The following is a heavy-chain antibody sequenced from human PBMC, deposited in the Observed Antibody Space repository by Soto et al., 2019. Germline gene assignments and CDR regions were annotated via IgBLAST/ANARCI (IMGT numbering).Heavy chain of an antibody. J-gene: IGHJ4*02. D-gene: IGHD2-21*01. Sequence: QVQLVQSGAEVKKPGSSVKVSCKASGGTFSSYTISWVRQAPGQGLEWMGRIIPILGIANYAQEFQGRVTITADKSTSTAYMELSSLRSEDTAVYYCARAYCGGDCYWGGAFFDYWGQGTLVTVSS. CDR2: IIPILGIA. CDR1: GGTFSSYT. CDR3: ARAYCGGDCYWGGAFFDY. V-gene: IGHV1-69*02.